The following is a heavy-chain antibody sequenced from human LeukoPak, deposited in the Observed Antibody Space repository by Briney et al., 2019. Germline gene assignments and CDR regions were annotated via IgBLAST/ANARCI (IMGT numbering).Heavy chain of an antibody. Sequence: GGSLRLSCAASEFTFSNYGMHWVRQAPGKGLEWVTFIRYDGSNKYYADSVKGRFTISRDNSNNTLYLQMNSLRAEDTAVYYCARERWGIAVAGPSFDYWGQGTLVTVSS. V-gene: IGHV3-30*02. J-gene: IGHJ4*02. CDR3: ARERWGIAVAGPSFDY. CDR2: IRYDGSNK. D-gene: IGHD6-19*01. CDR1: EFTFSNYG.